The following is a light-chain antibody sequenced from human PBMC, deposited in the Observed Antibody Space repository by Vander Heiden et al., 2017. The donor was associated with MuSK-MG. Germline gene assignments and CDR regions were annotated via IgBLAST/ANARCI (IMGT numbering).Light chain of an antibody. Sequence: DIQMTQSPSSLSASVGDRVTITCRASQSISSYLNWYQQKPGKAPKLLIYAASSLQSRVPSRLTGSGSGTDFTLTISRLQPEHLATYYSHQCDSTPTTFGQGTRMEIK. J-gene: IGKJ5*01. V-gene: IGKV1-39*01. CDR3: HQCDSTPTT. CDR2: AAS. CDR1: QSISSY.